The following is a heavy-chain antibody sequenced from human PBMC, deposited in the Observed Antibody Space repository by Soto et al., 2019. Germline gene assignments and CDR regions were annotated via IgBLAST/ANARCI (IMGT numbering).Heavy chain of an antibody. Sequence: QPGGSLRLSCAASGFTFSSYGIHWVRQAPGKGLEWVALISYDGTDKYYADSVKGRFTISRDNSKNTLYLQMSSLGPEDTAVYYCVKERYAQLWLEDYGMDVWGQGTTVTVS. CDR2: ISYDGTDK. J-gene: IGHJ6*02. CDR1: GFTFSSYG. CDR3: VKERYAQLWLEDYGMDV. D-gene: IGHD5-18*01. V-gene: IGHV3-30*18.